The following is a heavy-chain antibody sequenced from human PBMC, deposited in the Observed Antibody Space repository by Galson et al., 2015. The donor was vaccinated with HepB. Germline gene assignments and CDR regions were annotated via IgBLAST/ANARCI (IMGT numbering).Heavy chain of an antibody. CDR3: AKVDGWRHYYYGLDV. CDR1: GFTFDDYD. V-gene: IGHV3-9*01. J-gene: IGHJ6*02. Sequence: LRLSCAASGFTFDDYDMHWVRQAPGKGLEWVSGISWNSGNVGYADSVKGRFTISRGNAKNLVFLQMNSLRPEDTALYYCAKVDGWRHYYYGLDVWGQGTTVTVSS. D-gene: IGHD6-19*01. CDR2: ISWNSGNV.